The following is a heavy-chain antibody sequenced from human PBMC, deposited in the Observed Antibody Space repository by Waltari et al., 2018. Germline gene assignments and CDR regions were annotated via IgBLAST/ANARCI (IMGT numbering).Heavy chain of an antibody. J-gene: IGHJ4*02. CDR3: AKSSGSYYEVFDR. Sequence: EVRLVESGGGLVQRGGSLRLSCAASGFTFANYGMSWVRQAPGKGIGCGSSRSGSGGTTYYADSVKGRFTMSKDFSKNTLFLQMNSVRVDDTADYYCAKSSGSYYEVFDRWGRGTLVTVSS. CDR1: GFTFANYG. D-gene: IGHD1-26*01. CDR2: RSGSGGTT. V-gene: IGHV3-23*04.